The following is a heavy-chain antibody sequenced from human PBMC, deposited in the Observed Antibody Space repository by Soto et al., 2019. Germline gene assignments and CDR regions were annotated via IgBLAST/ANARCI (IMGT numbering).Heavy chain of an antibody. CDR3: ARDRGLGYCSSTSCPPPFDP. J-gene: IGHJ5*02. CDR2: ISSSSSYI. CDR1: GFSFSSYS. V-gene: IGHV3-21*01. D-gene: IGHD2-2*01. Sequence: KPGWSLRLCCAASGFSFSSYSLNWARQAPGKGQEWVSSISSSSSYIYYADSVKGRFTISRDNAKNSLYLQMNSLRAEDTAVYYCARDRGLGYCSSTSCPPPFDPWGQGTLVTVSS.